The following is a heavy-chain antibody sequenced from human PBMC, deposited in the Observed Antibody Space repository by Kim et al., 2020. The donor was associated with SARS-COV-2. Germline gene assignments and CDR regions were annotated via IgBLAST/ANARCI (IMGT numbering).Heavy chain of an antibody. CDR3: ARWGMAVASQYYFDY. D-gene: IGHD6-19*01. J-gene: IGHJ4*02. V-gene: IGHV4-39*01. Sequence: PSRKSRIAISVDKSKNQFSLKVSDVTAADTAVYYCARWGMAVASQYYFDYWGQGTLVTVSS.